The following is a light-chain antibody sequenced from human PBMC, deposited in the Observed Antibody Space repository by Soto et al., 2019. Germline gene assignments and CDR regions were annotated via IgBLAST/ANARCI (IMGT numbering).Light chain of an antibody. CDR2: DVT. Sequence: GYNFVSWYPQHPGTAPKLMIYDVTNRPSGVSTRFSGSKSGYTASLTISGLQAEDEADYYCSSYSTSSTPSYVFGTGTKVTVL. J-gene: IGLJ1*01. V-gene: IGLV2-14*04. CDR3: SSYSTSSTPSYV. CDR1: GYNF.